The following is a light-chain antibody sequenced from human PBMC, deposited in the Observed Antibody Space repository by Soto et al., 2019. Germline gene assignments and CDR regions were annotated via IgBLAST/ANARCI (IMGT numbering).Light chain of an antibody. J-gene: IGKJ1*01. CDR2: DAS. CDR1: QSVSSY. Sequence: EVVLSQSPGTLSLSTGERATLSCRSSQSVSSYYLAWYQQKPGQAPRLLIYDASNRATGIPARFSGSGSGTDFTLTISSLEPEDFAVYYCQQRSNWPRTFGQGTKVDI. V-gene: IGKV3-11*01. CDR3: QQRSNWPRT.